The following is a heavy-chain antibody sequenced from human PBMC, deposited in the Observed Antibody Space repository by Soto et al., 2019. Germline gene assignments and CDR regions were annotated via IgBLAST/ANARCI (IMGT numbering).Heavy chain of an antibody. CDR1: GFSLSNAKMG. Sequence: QVTLKESGPVLVKPTETLTLTCTVSGFSLSNAKMGVTWIRQPPGKALEWLAHIFSNDEKSYSASLKSRLTIPEDTSKSQVVLTMTNMAPVDTATYYCARISRDGYKYLDYWGQGTLVTVSS. CDR2: IFSNDEK. CDR3: ARISRDGYKYLDY. V-gene: IGHV2-26*01. D-gene: IGHD5-12*01. J-gene: IGHJ4*02.